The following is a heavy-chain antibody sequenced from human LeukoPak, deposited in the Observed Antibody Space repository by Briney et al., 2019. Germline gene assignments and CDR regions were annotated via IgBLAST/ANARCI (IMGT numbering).Heavy chain of an antibody. Sequence: SETLSLTCTVSGGSISSGSYYWSWIRQPAGKGLEWIGYIYYSGSTNYNPSLKSRVTISVDTSKNQFSLKLSSVTAADTAVYYCARHRPPGGWYVSYYFDYWGQGTLVTVSS. J-gene: IGHJ4*02. CDR1: GGSISSGSYY. V-gene: IGHV4-61*10. D-gene: IGHD6-19*01. CDR2: IYYSGST. CDR3: ARHRPPGGWYVSYYFDY.